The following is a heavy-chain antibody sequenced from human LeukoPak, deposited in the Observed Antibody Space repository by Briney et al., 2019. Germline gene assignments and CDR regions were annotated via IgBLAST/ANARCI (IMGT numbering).Heavy chain of an antibody. D-gene: IGHD2-2*01. Sequence: ASVKVSCKASGYTFTGYYMHWVRQAPGQGLEWMGWINPNSGGTNYAQKFQGRVTMTRDTSISTAYMELSRLRSDDTAVYYCASTPDLIVVVPAAPYYYYYMDVWGKGTTVTVSS. J-gene: IGHJ6*03. V-gene: IGHV1-2*02. CDR3: ASTPDLIVVVPAAPYYYYYMDV. CDR2: INPNSGGT. CDR1: GYTFTGYY.